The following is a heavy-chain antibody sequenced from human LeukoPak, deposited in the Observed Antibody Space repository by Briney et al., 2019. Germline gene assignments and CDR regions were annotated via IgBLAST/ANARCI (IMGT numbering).Heavy chain of an antibody. Sequence: PGGSLRLSCAASGFTFSSYAMSWVRQATGKGLEWVSGISKSASDTYYVDSVKGRFIISRDNSKNTLHLQMNSLRAEDTAIYYCAKGTTRGTGFDHWGQGTLVSVSS. D-gene: IGHD1-1*01. V-gene: IGHV3-23*01. CDR1: GFTFSSYA. CDR3: AKGTTRGTGFDH. J-gene: IGHJ4*02. CDR2: ISKSASDT.